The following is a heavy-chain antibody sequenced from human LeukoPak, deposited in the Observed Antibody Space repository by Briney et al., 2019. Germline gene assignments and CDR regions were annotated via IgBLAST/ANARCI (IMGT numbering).Heavy chain of an antibody. Sequence: GGSLRLSCTASGFTFSSYAMSWVRQAAGKGLEWVSSISSSGGSTYYADSVKGRFTISRDYSKNTLYLQMNSLRAEDTAVYYCAKDLYTYGTTPLDYWGQGTLVTVSS. CDR2: ISSSGGST. CDR1: GFTFSSYA. D-gene: IGHD5-18*01. V-gene: IGHV3-23*01. CDR3: AKDLYTYGTTPLDY. J-gene: IGHJ4*02.